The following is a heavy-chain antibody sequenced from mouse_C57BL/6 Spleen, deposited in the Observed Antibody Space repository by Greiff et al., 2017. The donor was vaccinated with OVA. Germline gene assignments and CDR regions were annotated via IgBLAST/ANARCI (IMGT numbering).Heavy chain of an antibody. V-gene: IGHV1-42*01. D-gene: IGHD6-1*01. CDR1: GYSFTGYY. CDR3: ARSHGYFDY. CDR2: INPSTGGT. Sequence: VQLKESGPELVKPGASVKISCKASGYSFTGYYMNWVKQSPEKSLEWIGEINPSTGGTTYNQKFKAKATLTVDKSSSTAYMQLKSLTSEDSAVYYCARSHGYFDYWGQGTTLTVSS. J-gene: IGHJ2*01.